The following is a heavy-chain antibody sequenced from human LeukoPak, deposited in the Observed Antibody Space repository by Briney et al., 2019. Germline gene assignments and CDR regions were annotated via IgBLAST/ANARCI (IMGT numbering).Heavy chain of an antibody. Sequence: GGSLRLSCAASGFTFSNAWMSWVRQAPGKGLEWVGRIKSKTDGGTTDYAAPVKGRFTISRDDSKNTLYLQMNSLKTEDTAVYYCSRDRRYGGMDVWGQGTTVTVSS. V-gene: IGHV3-15*01. CDR1: GFTFSNAW. D-gene: IGHD3-10*01. CDR3: SRDRRYGGMDV. CDR2: IKSKTDGGTT. J-gene: IGHJ6*02.